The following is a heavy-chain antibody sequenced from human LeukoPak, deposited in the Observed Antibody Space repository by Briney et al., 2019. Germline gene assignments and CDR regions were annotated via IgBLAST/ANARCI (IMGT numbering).Heavy chain of an antibody. Sequence: SETLSLTCTVSGGSISSYYWSWIRQPPGKGLEWIGYIYYSGSTNYNPSLKSRVTISVDTSKNQFSLKLSSVTAADTAVYYCASLRDGYTRYDYWGQGTLVTVPS. CDR1: GGSISSYY. V-gene: IGHV4-59*01. J-gene: IGHJ4*02. CDR2: IYYSGST. CDR3: ASLRDGYTRYDY. D-gene: IGHD5-24*01.